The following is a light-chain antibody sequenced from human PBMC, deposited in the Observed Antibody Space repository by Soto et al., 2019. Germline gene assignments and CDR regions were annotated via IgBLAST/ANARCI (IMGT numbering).Light chain of an antibody. CDR2: QVS. Sequence: QSALTQPASVSGSPGQSITLSCTGTSSDVGTYNYVAWYQQHPGKAPKLMISQVSNRPSGVSNRFSGSKSSNTASLTISGLQAENEANYYCSSYTISSTYVFRTGTKLTVL. V-gene: IGLV2-14*01. J-gene: IGLJ1*01. CDR3: SSYTISSTYV. CDR1: SSDVGTYNY.